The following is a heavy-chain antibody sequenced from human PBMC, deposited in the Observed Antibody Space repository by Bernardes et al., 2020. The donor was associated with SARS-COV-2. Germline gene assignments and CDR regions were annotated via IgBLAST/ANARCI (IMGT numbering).Heavy chain of an antibody. D-gene: IGHD3-16*01. CDR3: ARASMTTWYYYGMDV. Sequence: SATLFLTSTVSGASIGRYYWSWIRQPPGKGLEWIGYIYYTGSTNYNPSLKSRVTISVDTSKNQFSLKLSSVTAADTAVYYCARASMTTWYYYGMDVWGQGTTVTVSS. CDR2: IYYTGST. J-gene: IGHJ6*02. V-gene: IGHV4-59*01. CDR1: GASIGRYY.